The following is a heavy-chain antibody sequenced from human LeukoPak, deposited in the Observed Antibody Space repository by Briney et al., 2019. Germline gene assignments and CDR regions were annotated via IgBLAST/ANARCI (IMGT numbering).Heavy chain of an antibody. V-gene: IGHV4-59*01. CDR3: ARGHKGLEV. CDR1: GASISAYY. Sequence: PSETLSLTCSVSGASISAYYWSWIRQPPGKGLEWIGYIHYSGTINYNPSLMSRVTISVDSSKNQFSLRLSSVTAADTAVCFCARGHKGLEVWGQGATVTVSS. CDR2: IHYSGTI. J-gene: IGHJ6*02.